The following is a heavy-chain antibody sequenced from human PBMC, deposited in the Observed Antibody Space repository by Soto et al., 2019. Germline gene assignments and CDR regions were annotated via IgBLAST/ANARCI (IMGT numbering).Heavy chain of an antibody. CDR3: ARDEAIFGVVRYYYYYGMDV. CDR2: ISSSSSTI. V-gene: IGHV3-48*02. Sequence: GGSLRLSCAASGFTFSSYIMNWVRQAPGKGLEWVSYISSSSSTIYYADSVKGRFTISRDNAKNSLYLQMNSLRDEDTAVYYCARDEAIFGVVRYYYYYGMDVWGQGTTVTVSS. J-gene: IGHJ6*02. D-gene: IGHD3-3*01. CDR1: GFTFSSYI.